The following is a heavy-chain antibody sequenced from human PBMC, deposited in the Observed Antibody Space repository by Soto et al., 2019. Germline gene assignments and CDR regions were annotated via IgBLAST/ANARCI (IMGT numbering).Heavy chain of an antibody. CDR1: GFTFSSYW. V-gene: IGHV3-7*01. D-gene: IGHD2-15*01. CDR3: AREVVVAATRGWVDP. CDR2: IKQDGSEK. Sequence: EVQLVASGGGLVQPGGSLRLSCAASGFTFSSYWMSWVRQAPGKGLEWVANIKQDGSEKYYVDSVKGRFTISRDNAKNSLYLQTNSLSAEDTAVYYCAREVVVAATRGWVDPGGQGTLVVFSS. J-gene: IGHJ5*02.